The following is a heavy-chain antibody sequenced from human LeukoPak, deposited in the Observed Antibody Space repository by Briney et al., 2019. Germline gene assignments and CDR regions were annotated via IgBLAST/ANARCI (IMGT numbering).Heavy chain of an antibody. CDR3: ARGRGRFDY. Sequence: SETLSLTCAVYGGSFGGYYWTWIRQPPGKGLEWIGEINQSGSTNHNPSLKSRVTISVDTSKSQFSLKLSSVTAADTAVYFCARGRGRFDYWGQGALVTVSS. CDR2: INQSGST. CDR1: GGSFGGYY. J-gene: IGHJ4*02. V-gene: IGHV4-34*01. D-gene: IGHD3-16*01.